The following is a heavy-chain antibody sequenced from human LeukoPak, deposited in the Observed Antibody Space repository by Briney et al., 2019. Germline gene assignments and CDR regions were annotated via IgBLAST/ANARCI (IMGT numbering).Heavy chain of an antibody. CDR3: AKDIARRPYYYYMDV. J-gene: IGHJ6*03. CDR2: ISWNSGSI. CDR1: GFSFDDYA. D-gene: IGHD6-6*01. Sequence: GGSLRLSCAASGFSFDDYAMHWVRQAPRKGLEWVSGISWNSGSIGYADSVKGRFTISRDNAKNSLYLQMTSLRAEDMALYYCAKDIARRPYYYYMDVWGKGTTVTVSS. V-gene: IGHV3-9*03.